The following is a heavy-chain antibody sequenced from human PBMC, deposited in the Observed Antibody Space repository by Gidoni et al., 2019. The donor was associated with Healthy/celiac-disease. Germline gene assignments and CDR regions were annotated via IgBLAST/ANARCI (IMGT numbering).Heavy chain of an antibody. J-gene: IGHJ3*02. V-gene: IGHV1-69*01. CDR3: AKATYYYDSSGPAFDI. CDR2: IIPIFGTA. Sequence: QVQLVQSGAEVKKPGSSVKVSCKASGGTFSSYAISWVRQAPGQGLEWMGGIIPIFGTANYAQKFQGRVTITADESTSTAYMELSSLRSEDTAVYYCAKATYYYDSSGPAFDIWGQGTMVTVSS. D-gene: IGHD3-22*01. CDR1: GGTFSSYA.